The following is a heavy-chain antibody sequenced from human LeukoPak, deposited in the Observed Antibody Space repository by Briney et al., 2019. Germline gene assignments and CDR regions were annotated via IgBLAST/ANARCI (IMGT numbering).Heavy chain of an antibody. CDR1: GDSIRSYY. J-gene: IGHJ4*02. CDR3: ARALTPGYCGGATCSYFDF. D-gene: IGHD2-15*01. V-gene: IGHV4-59*13. CDR2: IYCSGST. Sequence: AETLSLTCSVSGDSIRSYYGSCIRQPPGGGLEWSGYIYCSGSTNSNPSFKSRVAISVDTSTNQFSLKVSSVTAADTAVYYCARALTPGYCGGATCSYFDFWGQRTPVTVSS.